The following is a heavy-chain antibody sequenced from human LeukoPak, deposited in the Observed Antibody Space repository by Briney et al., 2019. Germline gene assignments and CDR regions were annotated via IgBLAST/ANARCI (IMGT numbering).Heavy chain of an antibody. Sequence: ASVKVSCKASGYTFTSYGISWVRQAPGQGLEWMGWISAYNGNTNYAQKLQGRVTMTTDTSTSTAYMELRSLRSDDTAVYYCARDLTGIAVAGARQTSYYYYGMDVWGQGTLVSVSS. D-gene: IGHD6-19*01. V-gene: IGHV1-18*01. J-gene: IGHJ6*02. CDR2: ISAYNGNT. CDR1: GYTFTSYG. CDR3: ARDLTGIAVAGARQTSYYYYGMDV.